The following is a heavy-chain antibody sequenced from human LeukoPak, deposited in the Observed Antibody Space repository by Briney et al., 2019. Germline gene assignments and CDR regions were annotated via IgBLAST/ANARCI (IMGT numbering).Heavy chain of an antibody. J-gene: IGHJ4*02. CDR1: GFTFSSYA. CDR3: ARSLDY. V-gene: IGHV3-30-3*01. CDR2: ISYDGSKK. Sequence: GGSLRLSCAASGFTFSSYAMDWIRQAPGKGLEWVAVISYDGSKKHYADSVRGRFTISRDNSKNTVYLQMNSLRGDDTAVYYCARSLDYWGQGTLVTVSS.